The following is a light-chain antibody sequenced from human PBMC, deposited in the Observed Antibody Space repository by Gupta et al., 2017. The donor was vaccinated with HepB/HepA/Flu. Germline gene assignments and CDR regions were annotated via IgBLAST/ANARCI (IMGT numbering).Light chain of an antibody. V-gene: IGLV1-44*01. Sequence: QSVLTQPPSASVTPGQRVTISFSGRSSNIGSNNVNWYQHLTEAAPNLIIYNNNERHSGVPDRFSGSKYGASATVPISWLQAEDEADYYCAVGDNSTDGLLFGTGTKVTVL. CDR2: NNN. CDR3: AVGDNSTDGLL. J-gene: IGLJ1*01. CDR1: SSNIGSNN.